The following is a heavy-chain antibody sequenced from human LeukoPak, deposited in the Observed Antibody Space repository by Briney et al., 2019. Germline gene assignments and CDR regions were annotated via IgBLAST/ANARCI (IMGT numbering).Heavy chain of an antibody. J-gene: IGHJ3*02. D-gene: IGHD1-26*01. V-gene: IGHV3-53*01. Sequence: PGGSLRLSCAASGFTVSSNYMSWVRQAPGKGLEWASVIYSGGSTYYADSVKGRFTISRDNSKNTLYLQMNSLRAEDTAVYYCARRSGSYYSAFDIWGQGTMVTVSS. CDR2: IYSGGST. CDR1: GFTVSSNY. CDR3: ARRSGSYYSAFDI.